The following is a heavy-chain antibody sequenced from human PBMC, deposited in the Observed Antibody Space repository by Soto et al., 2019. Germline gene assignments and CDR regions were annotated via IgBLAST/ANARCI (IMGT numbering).Heavy chain of an antibody. CDR2: INAGNGNT. CDR1: GYTYTSYA. V-gene: IGHV1-3*01. D-gene: IGHD2-15*01. Sequence: ASVNVSCQTSGYTYTSYAMHWVRQAPGQRLEWMGWINAGNGNTKYSQKFQGRVTITRDTSASTAYMELSSLRSEDTAVYYCARVLRCSGGSCYLFDYWGQGTLVTVS. J-gene: IGHJ4*02. CDR3: ARVLRCSGGSCYLFDY.